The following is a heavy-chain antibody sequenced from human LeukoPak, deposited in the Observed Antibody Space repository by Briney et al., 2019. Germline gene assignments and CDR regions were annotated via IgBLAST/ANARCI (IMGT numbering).Heavy chain of an antibody. CDR3: ARQDY. V-gene: IGHV5-10-1*01. CDR1: GYDFTTYW. Sequence: PGESLKISCMGSGYDFTTYWISWVRQMTGKGLDWMGNIYPSDSYTDYSPSVQGHVTISTDRSISTAYLQWYSLKAPDTGMYFCARQDYWGEGTLVTVSS. CDR2: IYPSDSYT. J-gene: IGHJ4*02.